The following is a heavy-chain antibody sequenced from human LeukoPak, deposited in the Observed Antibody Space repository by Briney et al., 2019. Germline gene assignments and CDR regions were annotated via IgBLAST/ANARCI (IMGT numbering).Heavy chain of an antibody. D-gene: IGHD2-2*01. CDR1: GFTFSSYA. CDR3: ARRVVVPAAPYYFDY. V-gene: IGHV3-64D*06. Sequence: GGSLRLSCSASGFTFSSYAMHWVRQAPGKGLEYVSAISSNGGSTYYADFVKGRFTISRDNSKNTLYLQMSSLRAEDTAVYYCARRVVVPAAPYYFDYWGQGTLVTVSS. J-gene: IGHJ4*02. CDR2: ISSNGGST.